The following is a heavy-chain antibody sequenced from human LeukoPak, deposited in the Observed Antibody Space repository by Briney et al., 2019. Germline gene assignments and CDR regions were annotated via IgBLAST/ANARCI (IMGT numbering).Heavy chain of an antibody. Sequence: PGGSLRLSCATSGFTFSFYGMHWVRHAPGKGLEWVSAISGSGGSTDYADSVKGRFTISRDNSKNTLYLQMNSLRAEDTAVYYCAKDLYGYVSNWFDPWGQGTLVTVSS. D-gene: IGHD5-12*01. CDR2: ISGSGGST. CDR3: AKDLYGYVSNWFDP. J-gene: IGHJ5*02. V-gene: IGHV3-23*01. CDR1: GFTFSFYG.